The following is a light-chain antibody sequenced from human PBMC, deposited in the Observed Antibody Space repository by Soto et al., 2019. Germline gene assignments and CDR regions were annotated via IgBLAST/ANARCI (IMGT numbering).Light chain of an antibody. CDR1: QDIRTW. J-gene: IGKJ4*01. CDR3: KQAHSLPLT. CDR2: AAS. V-gene: IGKV1-12*01. Sequence: DIQMTQSPSSVSASVGDRVTITCRASQDIRTWLAWYPQKPGKAPNLLIFAASILQTGIPSRFTGSGSGTDFTLTITSLQPEDFATYDCKQAHSLPLTFGGGTKVEIK.